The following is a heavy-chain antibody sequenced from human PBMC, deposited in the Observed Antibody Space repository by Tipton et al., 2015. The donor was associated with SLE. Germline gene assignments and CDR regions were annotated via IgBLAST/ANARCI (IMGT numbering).Heavy chain of an antibody. D-gene: IGHD2-15*01. V-gene: IGHV4-38-2*02. J-gene: IGHJ5*02. CDR1: GYSISSGYY. CDR2: INHSGST. Sequence: GLVKPSETLSLTCAVSGYSISSGYYWGWIRQPPGTGLEWIGEINHSGSTNYNPSLKSRVTISVDTSKNQVSLRLTSVTAADTAVYYCATEGGNWFDPWGQGILVTISS. CDR3: ATEGGNWFDP.